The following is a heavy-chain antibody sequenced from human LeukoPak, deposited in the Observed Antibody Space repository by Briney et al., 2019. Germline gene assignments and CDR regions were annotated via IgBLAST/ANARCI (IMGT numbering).Heavy chain of an antibody. CDR3: ARPFQDYDKGTFFYFFDF. D-gene: IGHD3-22*01. Sequence: SETLSLTCSVSGASVTMGSYYWAWIRQPPGKGLEWIGTFHFSGSTYYNPSLKSRVTISVDTSKNSASLMLRSMTAADTAVYFCARPFQDYDKGTFFYFFDFWGQGILVTVSS. J-gene: IGHJ4*02. CDR2: FHFSGST. CDR1: GASVTMGSYY. V-gene: IGHV4-39*01.